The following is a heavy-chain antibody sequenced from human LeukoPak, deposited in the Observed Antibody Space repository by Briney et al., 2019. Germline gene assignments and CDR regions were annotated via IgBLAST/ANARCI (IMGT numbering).Heavy chain of an antibody. D-gene: IGHD5-24*01. CDR3: ARRRDDYRQIDY. Sequence: ASVKVSCKTFGYTFTSYGISWVRQAPGQGLEWMGWISAFTGNTDYAQKLQGRVTMTTDTTTSTAYMELRSLRSDDTAVYYCARRRDDYRQIDYWGQGTLVTVSS. V-gene: IGHV1-18*01. CDR1: GYTFTSYG. J-gene: IGHJ4*02. CDR2: ISAFTGNT.